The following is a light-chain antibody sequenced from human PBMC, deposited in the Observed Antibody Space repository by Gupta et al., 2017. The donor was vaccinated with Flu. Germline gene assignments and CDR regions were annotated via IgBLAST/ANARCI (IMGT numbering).Light chain of an antibody. CDR1: ALPKQY. J-gene: IGLJ2*01. Sequence: SFELTQPPSVSVSPGQTARITCSGDALPKQYAYWYHQKPGQAPVLVIYKDTERPSGIPERFSGSGSGTTVTLTISGVQAEDEADYYCQSADSSGNMVFGGGTKLTVL. CDR2: KDT. CDR3: QSADSSGNMV. V-gene: IGLV3-25*02.